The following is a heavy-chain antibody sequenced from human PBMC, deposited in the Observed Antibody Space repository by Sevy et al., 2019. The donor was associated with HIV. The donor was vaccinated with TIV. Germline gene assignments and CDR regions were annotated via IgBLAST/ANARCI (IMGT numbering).Heavy chain of an antibody. V-gene: IGHV3-23*01. J-gene: IGHJ3*02. CDR3: AKAIISPGGNALDI. CDR1: GITFSYYG. Sequence: GGSLRLSCAASGITFSYYGVSWVRQAPGKGLEWVSFISRNGGSTYFADSVKGRFTISRDNSKNTLYLQMNSLRAEDTALYFCAKAIISPGGNALDIWGPGTMVTVSS. CDR2: ISRNGGST.